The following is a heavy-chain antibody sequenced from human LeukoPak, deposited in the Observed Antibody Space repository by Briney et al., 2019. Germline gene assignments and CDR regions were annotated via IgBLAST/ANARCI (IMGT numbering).Heavy chain of an antibody. CDR2: INPNSGGT. J-gene: IGHJ5*02. CDR1: GYTFTGYY. D-gene: IGHD4-17*01. V-gene: IGHV1-2*06. Sequence: ASVKVSCKASGYTFTGYYMHWVRQAPGQGLEWVGRINPNSGGTNYAQKFQGRVTMTRDTSISTAYMELSRLRSDDTAVYYCARDLFDYGDNNWFDPWGQGTLVTVSS. CDR3: ARDLFDYGDNNWFDP.